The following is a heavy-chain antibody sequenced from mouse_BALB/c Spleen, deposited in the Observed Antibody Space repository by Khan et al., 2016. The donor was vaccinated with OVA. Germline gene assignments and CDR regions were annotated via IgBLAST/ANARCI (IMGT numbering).Heavy chain of an antibody. CDR3: ARSVTITTVVATDFDY. V-gene: IGHV3-2*02. D-gene: IGHD1-1*01. CDR1: GYSITSDYA. Sequence: EVQLQESGPGLVKPSQSLSLTCTVTGYSITSDYAWNWIRQFPGNKLEWMGYISYSGRTSYNPSLKSRISITRDTSKNQSILQLNSVTTEDKATYFCARSVTITTVVATDFDYWGQGTTLTVSS. CDR2: ISYSGRT. J-gene: IGHJ2*01.